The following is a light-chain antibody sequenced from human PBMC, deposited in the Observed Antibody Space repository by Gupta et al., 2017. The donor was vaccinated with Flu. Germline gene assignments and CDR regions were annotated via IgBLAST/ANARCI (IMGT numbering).Light chain of an antibody. CDR1: QTIETY. CDR3: QQSYSTGYT. CDR2: EAS. V-gene: IGKV1-39*01. J-gene: IGKJ2*01. Sequence: DIKMTKSQPSLSASVGDRVTIPCRASQTIETYLNWYRQKPGTAPKVLISEASRLQSGVPSWFSGSGSGTDFTLTISSLHPEDFATYYCQQSYSTGYTVGQGTKLEIK.